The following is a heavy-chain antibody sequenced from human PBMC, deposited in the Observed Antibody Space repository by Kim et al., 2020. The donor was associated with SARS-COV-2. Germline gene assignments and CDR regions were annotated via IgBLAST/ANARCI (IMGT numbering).Heavy chain of an antibody. D-gene: IGHD6-19*01. V-gene: IGHV4-34*01. Sequence: SETLSLTCAVYGGSFSGYYWSWIRQPPGKGLEWIGEINHSGSTNYNPSLKSRVTISVDTSKNQFSLKLSSVTAADTAVYYCARTGGCQWLPRRDYYGMDVWGQGTTVTVSS. CDR1: GGSFSGYY. CDR2: INHSGST. J-gene: IGHJ6*02. CDR3: ARTGGCQWLPRRDYYGMDV.